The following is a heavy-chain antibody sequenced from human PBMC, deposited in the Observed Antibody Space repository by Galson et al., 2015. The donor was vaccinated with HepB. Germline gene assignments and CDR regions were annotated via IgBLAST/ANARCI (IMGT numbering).Heavy chain of an antibody. J-gene: IGHJ4*02. CDR3: ARVYDSSSADLDY. CDR1: GASISSYY. Sequence: ETLSLTCTVSGASISSYYWNWIRQPPGKGLEWIGYISYSGSPNYNPSLKSRVTISINTSKNLFSLNLSSVTAADTAVYYCARVYDSSSADLDYWGQGTLSPSPQ. V-gene: IGHV4-59*01. CDR2: ISYSGSP. D-gene: IGHD6-6*01.